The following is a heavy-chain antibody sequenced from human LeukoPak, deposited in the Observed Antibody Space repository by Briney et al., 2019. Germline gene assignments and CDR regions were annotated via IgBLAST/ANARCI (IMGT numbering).Heavy chain of an antibody. V-gene: IGHV3-23*01. D-gene: IGHD3-16*02. Sequence: PGGSLRLSCAASGFTFSTYDMSWVRQAPGKGLEWVSNISGSGANTYCADSVRGRFTISRENPKNTIYPHMNSMRAEGRGVYYCAMERAGYTNPYYFDYWGQGTLVTVSS. J-gene: IGHJ4*02. CDR1: GFTFSTYD. CDR2: ISGSGANT. CDR3: AMERAGYTNPYYFDY.